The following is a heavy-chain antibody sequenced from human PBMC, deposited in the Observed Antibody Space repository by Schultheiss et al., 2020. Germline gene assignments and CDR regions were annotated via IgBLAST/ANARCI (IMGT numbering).Heavy chain of an antibody. D-gene: IGHD3-10*01. CDR3: ARDMVRGATAP. CDR1: GYTFTSYY. J-gene: IGHJ5*02. Sequence: ASVKVSCKASGYTFTSYYMHWVRQAPGQGLEWMGIINPSGGSTSYAQKFQGRVTITADESTSTAYMELSSLRSEDTAVYYCARDMVRGATAPWGQGTLVTVSS. V-gene: IGHV1-46*01. CDR2: INPSGGST.